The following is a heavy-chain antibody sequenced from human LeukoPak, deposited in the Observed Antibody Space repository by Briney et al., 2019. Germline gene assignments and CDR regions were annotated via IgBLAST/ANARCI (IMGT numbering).Heavy chain of an antibody. CDR3: ARNSNKYSGGSPLGAFDI. Sequence: SQTLSLTCTVSGGSISSGGYYGSWIRQHPGKGLEWIGYIYYSGRTYYNPSLKSRVTISVDTSKNQFSLKLSSVTAADTAVYYCARNSNKYSGGSPLGAFDIWGQGTMVTVSS. CDR2: IYYSGRT. D-gene: IGHD2-15*01. CDR1: GGSISSGGYY. V-gene: IGHV4-31*03. J-gene: IGHJ3*02.